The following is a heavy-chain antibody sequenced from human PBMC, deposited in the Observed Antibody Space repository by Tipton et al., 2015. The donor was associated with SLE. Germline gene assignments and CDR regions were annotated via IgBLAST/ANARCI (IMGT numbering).Heavy chain of an antibody. CDR1: GGSISSYY. J-gene: IGHJ4*02. CDR3: ARDLIRAGYFDY. V-gene: IGHV4-59*01. D-gene: IGHD3-10*01. Sequence: LRLSCTVSGGSISSYYWSWIRQPPGKGLEWIGYIYYSGSTNYNPSLKSRVTISVDTSKNQFSLKLSSVTAADTAVYYCARDLIRAGYFDYWGQGTLVTVSS. CDR2: IYYSGST.